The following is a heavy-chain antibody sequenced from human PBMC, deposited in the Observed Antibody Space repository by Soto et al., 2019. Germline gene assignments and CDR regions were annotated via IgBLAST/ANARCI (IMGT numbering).Heavy chain of an antibody. CDR1: GFTFSNYW. J-gene: IGHJ3*02. V-gene: IGHV3-74*01. Sequence: PGGSLRLSCTASGFTFSNYWMHWVRQGPGEGLVWVSRINSDGTIINHADSVKGRFTISRDNAKNTLYLQMNSLRAEDTAVYYCARDPLQSFDIWGQGTMVTVSS. CDR2: INSDGTII. CDR3: ARDPLQSFDI.